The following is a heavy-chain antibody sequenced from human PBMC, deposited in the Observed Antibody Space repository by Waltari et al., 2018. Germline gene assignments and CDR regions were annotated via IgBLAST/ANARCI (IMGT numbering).Heavy chain of an antibody. V-gene: IGHV4-34*01. CDR3: AREDGDYGDYYYYMDV. Sequence: QVQLQQWGAGLLKPSETLSLTCAVYGGSFSGYYWSWIRQPPGKGLEWIGEINHSGSTNYNTSLKSRVTISVDTSKNQFSLKLSSVTAADTAVYYCAREDGDYGDYYYYMDVWGKGTTVTVSS. CDR2: INHSGST. J-gene: IGHJ6*03. CDR1: GGSFSGYY. D-gene: IGHD4-17*01.